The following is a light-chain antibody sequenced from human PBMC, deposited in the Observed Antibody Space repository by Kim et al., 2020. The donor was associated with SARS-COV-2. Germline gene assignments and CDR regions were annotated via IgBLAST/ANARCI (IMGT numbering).Light chain of an antibody. CDR2: GVS. J-gene: IGKJ2*01. V-gene: IGKV3-15*01. Sequence: VSPGERATLFCRASQSISSHWAGYQKKPGQPPRLFVYGVSTRATGIPARLSGSGSATEFTLNISSLQSEDFAVYYCQQYNNWPYTFGQGTKLEI. CDR1: QSISSH. CDR3: QQYNNWPYT.